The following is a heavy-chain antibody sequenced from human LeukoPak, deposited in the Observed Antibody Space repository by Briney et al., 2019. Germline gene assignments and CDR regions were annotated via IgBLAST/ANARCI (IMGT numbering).Heavy chain of an antibody. CDR2: INPNSGGT. V-gene: IGHV1-2*02. CDR1: GYTFTGYY. D-gene: IGHD2-2*02. CDR3: AREGGYCSSTSCYSDRDAFDI. J-gene: IGHJ3*02. Sequence: ASVKVSCKASGYTFTGYYMHWVRQAPGQGLEWMGWINPNSGGTNYAQKFQGRVTMNRDTSISTAYMELSRLRSDDTAVYYCAREGGYCSSTSCYSDRDAFDIWGQGTMVTVSS.